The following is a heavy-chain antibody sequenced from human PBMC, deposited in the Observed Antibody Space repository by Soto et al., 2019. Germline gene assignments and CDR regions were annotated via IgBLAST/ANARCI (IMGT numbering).Heavy chain of an antibody. CDR2: IYYSGST. J-gene: IGHJ4*02. V-gene: IGHV4-59*01. D-gene: IGHD6-13*01. Sequence: QVPLQESGPGLVKPSETLSLTCTVSGGSISSYYWSWIRQPPGKGLEWIGYIYYSGSTNYNPSLTSRDTISVDTSTNQPSLKLSSVTAADTAVYYCARAPSAAGISPPDYWGQGTLVTVSS. CDR1: GGSISSYY. CDR3: ARAPSAAGISPPDY.